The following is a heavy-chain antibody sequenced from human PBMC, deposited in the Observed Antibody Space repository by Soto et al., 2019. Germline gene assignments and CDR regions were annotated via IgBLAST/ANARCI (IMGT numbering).Heavy chain of an antibody. CDR2: ISHRGDT. V-gene: IGHV4-34*01. J-gene: IGHJ6*02. CDR1: RGSFSAYY. D-gene: IGHD4-17*01. Sequence: SETLSLTCGVSRGSFSAYYWTWIRQPPGKGLEWIAEISHRGDTTYNPSLRSRVTISVDTSRNHFFLRLNSVTVADTAIYYCASNTVTPVDAMDVWGQGTTVTSP. CDR3: ASNTVTPVDAMDV.